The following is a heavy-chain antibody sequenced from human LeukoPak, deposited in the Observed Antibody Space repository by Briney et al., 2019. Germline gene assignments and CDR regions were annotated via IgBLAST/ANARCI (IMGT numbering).Heavy chain of an antibody. Sequence: GGSLRLSCAASGFTFDDYAMHWVRQAPGEGLEWVSGISWNSGSIGYADSVKGRFTISRDNAKNSLYLQMNSPRAEDTALYYCAKSGSYSSSPYFDYWGQGTLVTVSS. D-gene: IGHD1-26*01. V-gene: IGHV3-9*01. CDR3: AKSGSYSSSPYFDY. J-gene: IGHJ4*02. CDR1: GFTFDDYA. CDR2: ISWNSGSI.